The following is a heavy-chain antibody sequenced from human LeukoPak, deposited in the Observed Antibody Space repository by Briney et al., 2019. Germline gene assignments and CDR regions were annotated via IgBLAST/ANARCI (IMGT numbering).Heavy chain of an antibody. CDR1: RYTFTDYY. V-gene: IGHV1-2*02. CDR2: INHNSGGT. CDR3: ARGGWSLGYRSSSSCLDWFDP. J-gene: IGHJ5*02. Sequence: GASVKVSCKASRYTFTDYYMHWVRQAPGQGLEWMGWINHNSGGTKYAQKFQGRVTMTRDTSISTAYMELSRLRSDDTAVYYCARGGWSLGYRSSSSCLDWFDPWGQGTLVTVSS. D-gene: IGHD2-2*01.